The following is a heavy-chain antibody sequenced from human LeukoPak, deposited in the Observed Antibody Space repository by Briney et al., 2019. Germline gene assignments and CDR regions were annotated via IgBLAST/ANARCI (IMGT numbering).Heavy chain of an antibody. J-gene: IGHJ4*02. Sequence: GGSLRLSCAASGLTFSSYAMSWVRQAPGKGLEWVSGTSGSGGSTYYAGSVKGRFTISRENSKNTLYLQMNSLRVEDTAVYYCAKNGGSQCYSHLDSWGQGTLVTVSS. V-gene: IGHV3-23*01. CDR1: GLTFSSYA. D-gene: IGHD2-15*01. CDR2: TSGSGGST. CDR3: AKNGGSQCYSHLDS.